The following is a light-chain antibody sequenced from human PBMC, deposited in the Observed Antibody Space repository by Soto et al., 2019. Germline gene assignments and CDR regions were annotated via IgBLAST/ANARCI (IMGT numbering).Light chain of an antibody. Sequence: QSALTQPASVSGSPGQSITISCTGTSSDVGGYNYVSWYQQHPGKAPNLMIYDVSNRPSGVSNRFSGSKSGNTASLTISGLQAEDDADYYCSSYTSSSTLRVFGGGTKLTVL. J-gene: IGLJ2*01. CDR3: SSYTSSSTLRV. V-gene: IGLV2-14*01. CDR2: DVS. CDR1: SSDVGGYNY.